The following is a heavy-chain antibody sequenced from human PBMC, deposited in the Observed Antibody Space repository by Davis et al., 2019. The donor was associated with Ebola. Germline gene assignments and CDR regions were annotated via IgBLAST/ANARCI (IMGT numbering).Heavy chain of an antibody. Sequence: SETLSLTCNVSGDSISSGSYYWAWNRQPAGKGLEWIGHIYTRGSTNYNPSLKSRVTISGDTSKNQFSLNLNSVTAFDSAIYYCARAVGPCSTSSCLTWFGPWGQRIVVTVSS. CDR3: ARAVGPCSTSSCLTWFGP. CDR1: GDSISSGSYY. CDR2: IYTRGST. V-gene: IGHV4-61*09. J-gene: IGHJ5*02. D-gene: IGHD2-2*01.